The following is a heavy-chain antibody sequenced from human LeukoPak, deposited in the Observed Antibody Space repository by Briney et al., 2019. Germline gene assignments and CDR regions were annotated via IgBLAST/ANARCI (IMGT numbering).Heavy chain of an antibody. Sequence: GGSLRLSCAASGFTFSSYALSWVRQAPGKGLEWVSAISGSGGSTYYADSVKGRFTISRDNSKNTLCLQMNSLRAEDTAVYYCAKLKGYNYGYSDYWGQGTLVTVSS. J-gene: IGHJ4*02. CDR3: AKLKGYNYGYSDY. CDR1: GFTFSSYA. V-gene: IGHV3-23*01. D-gene: IGHD5-18*01. CDR2: ISGSGGST.